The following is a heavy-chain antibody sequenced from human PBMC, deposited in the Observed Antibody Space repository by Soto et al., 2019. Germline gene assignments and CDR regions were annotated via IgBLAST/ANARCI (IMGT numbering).Heavy chain of an antibody. D-gene: IGHD2-8*02. V-gene: IGHV4-39*01. CDR1: GGSISSSSYY. CDR2: IYYSGST. J-gene: IGHJ3*02. Sequence: QLQLQESGPGLVKPSETLSLTCTVSGGSISSSSYYWGWIRQPPGKGLEWIGSIYYSGSTYYDPSLKSRVTLSVDTSKNQFSLKLSSVTAADTAVYYCARHWWEWNAFYIWGQGTMVTVSS. CDR3: ARHWWEWNAFYI.